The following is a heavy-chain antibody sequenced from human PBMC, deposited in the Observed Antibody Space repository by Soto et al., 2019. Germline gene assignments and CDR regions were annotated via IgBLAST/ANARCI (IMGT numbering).Heavy chain of an antibody. J-gene: IGHJ6*02. CDR3: AKEGDLHDFWSGYGLDV. CDR2: INYSGRTT. V-gene: IGHV3-23*01. CDR1: GFTFSNYA. D-gene: IGHD3-3*01. Sequence: QLLESGGGFIQPGGSLRLSCVAPGFTFSNYAMSWVRQSPGKGLEWVSAINYSGRTTYYADSVNGRFTISRDNSKNTLYLQMNSLGADDTAAYFCAKEGDLHDFWSGYGLDVWGQGTTVTVSS.